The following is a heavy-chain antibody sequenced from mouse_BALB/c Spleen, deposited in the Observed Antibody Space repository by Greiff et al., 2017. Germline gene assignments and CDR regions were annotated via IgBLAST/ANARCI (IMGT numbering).Heavy chain of an antibody. V-gene: IGHV5-17*02. CDR2: ISSGSSTI. J-gene: IGHJ2*01. CDR3: ARSKGTVALDY. CDR1: GFTFSSFG. D-gene: IGHD1-1*01. Sequence: EVQGVESGGGLVQPGGSRKLSCAASGFTFSSFGMHWVRQAPEKGLEWVAYISSGSSTIYYADTVKGRFTISRDNPKNTLFLQMTSLRSEDTAMYYCARSKGTVALDYWGQGTTLTVSS.